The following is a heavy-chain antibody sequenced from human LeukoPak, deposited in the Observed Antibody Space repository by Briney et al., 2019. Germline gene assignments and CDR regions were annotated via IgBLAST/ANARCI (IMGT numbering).Heavy chain of an antibody. J-gene: IGHJ6*03. D-gene: IGHD3-10*01. CDR1: GFTFSTYA. CDR2: ISDDGDNT. V-gene: IGHV3-30-3*01. CDR3: ARGEFHMERYMDV. Sequence: GGSLGLSCAASGFTFSTYAIHWVRQAPGKGLEWEALISDDGDNTVYADSVKGRFTVSRDNSKNTLYLQMNSLRVEDTAVYYCARGEFHMERYMDVWGKGTTVTV.